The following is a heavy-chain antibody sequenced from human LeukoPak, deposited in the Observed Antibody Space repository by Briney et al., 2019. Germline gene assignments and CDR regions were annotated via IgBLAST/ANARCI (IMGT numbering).Heavy chain of an antibody. D-gene: IGHD4-23*01. CDR1: GFIFSDYG. Sequence: GGSLRLSCAASGFIFSDYGMDWVRQAPGKGLEWVSYISSNSRVIDYADSVKGRFTISRDNAKNSLYLQMNSLRAEDTAVYYCARASSYGGNSDRYFQHWGQGTLVTVSS. V-gene: IGHV3-48*01. CDR2: ISSNSRVI. J-gene: IGHJ1*01. CDR3: ARASSYGGNSDRYFQH.